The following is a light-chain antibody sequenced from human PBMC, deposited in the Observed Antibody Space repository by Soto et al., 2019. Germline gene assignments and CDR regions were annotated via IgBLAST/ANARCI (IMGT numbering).Light chain of an antibody. Sequence: QSVLTQPASVSGSPGQSIPISCTGTSSDVGDYNYVSWYQKHPGKAPKLMIYDVSNRPSGVSNRFSGSKSGNTASLTISGLQAEDEADYYCSSYTSSSKGFGTGTKVTVL. CDR1: SSDVGDYNY. CDR3: SSYTSSSKG. J-gene: IGLJ1*01. V-gene: IGLV2-14*01. CDR2: DVS.